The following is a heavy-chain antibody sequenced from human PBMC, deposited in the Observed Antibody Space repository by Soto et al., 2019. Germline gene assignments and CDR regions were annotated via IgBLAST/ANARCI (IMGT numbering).Heavy chain of an antibody. V-gene: IGHV3-23*01. J-gene: IGHJ6*02. D-gene: IGHD2-15*01. CDR3: AKDFWDIVVVVAATSTDGDGMDV. CDR2: ISGSGGST. CDR1: GFTFSSYA. Sequence: GGSLRLSCAASGFTFSSYAMSWVRQAPGKGLEWVSAISGSGGSTYYADSVKGRFTISRDNSKNTLYLQMNSLRAEDTAVYFCAKDFWDIVVVVAATSTDGDGMDVWGQGTTVTVSS.